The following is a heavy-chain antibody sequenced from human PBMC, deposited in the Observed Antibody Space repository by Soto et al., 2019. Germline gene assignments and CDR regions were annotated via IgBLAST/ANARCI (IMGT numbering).Heavy chain of an antibody. V-gene: IGHV1-69*13. CDR3: ASSHSHYHANRLPNYYFDY. J-gene: IGHJ4*02. Sequence: SVKVSCKASGGTFSSYAISWVRQAPGQGLEWMGGIIPIFGTANYAQKFQGRVTITADESTSTAYMELSSLRSEDTAVYYCASSHSHYHANRLPNYYFDYWGQGTLVTVSS. D-gene: IGHD1-26*01. CDR2: IIPIFGTA. CDR1: GGTFSSYA.